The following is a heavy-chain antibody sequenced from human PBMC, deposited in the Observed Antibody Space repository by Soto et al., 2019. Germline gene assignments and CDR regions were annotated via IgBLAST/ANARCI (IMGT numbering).Heavy chain of an antibody. J-gene: IGHJ6*02. CDR2: ISRSSTGI. V-gene: IGHV3-48*02. D-gene: IGHD3-10*01. CDR3: ARAVTWGLDV. Sequence: EVQLVESGGGLVQPGGSLRLSCAASGFTFRLYSMSWVRQAPGKGLEWVSYISRSSTGIHYADSVKGRFTISRDDATNSMQLQMNSLRDGDTAVYYCARAVTWGLDVWGQGTTVSISS. CDR1: GFTFRLYS.